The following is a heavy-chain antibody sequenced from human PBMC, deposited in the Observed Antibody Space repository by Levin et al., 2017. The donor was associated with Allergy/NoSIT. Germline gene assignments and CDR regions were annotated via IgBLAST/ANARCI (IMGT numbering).Heavy chain of an antibody. CDR3: ARGGTTVTTADY. V-gene: IGHV4-39*07. J-gene: IGHJ4*02. D-gene: IGHD4-17*01. Sequence: SETLSLTCTVSGGSISSSSFSWGWIRQPPGKGLEWIGHIYSSGSTYYNPSLKSRVTISVDKSRSQYSLKLSSLTAADTAVYYCARGGTTVTTADYWGQGTLVTVSS. CDR1: GGSISSSSFS. CDR2: IYSSGST.